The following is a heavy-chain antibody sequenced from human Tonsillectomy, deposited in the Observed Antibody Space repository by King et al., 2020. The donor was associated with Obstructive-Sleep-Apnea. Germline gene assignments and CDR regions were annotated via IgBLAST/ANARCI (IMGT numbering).Heavy chain of an antibody. CDR2: IYYTRST. CDR3: VGLQFSSGSNRFDP. J-gene: IGHJ5*02. D-gene: IGHD3-3*01. CDR1: GGSISSYF. V-gene: IGHV4-59*12. Sequence: VQLQESGPGLVKPSETLSLSCTVSGGSISSYFWSWIRQPPGKGLEGIGYIYYTRSTNYNPSLKSRVTMSVDTSKNQFSLKLASVSTADTAVYYWVGLQFSSGSNRFDPWGQGTL.